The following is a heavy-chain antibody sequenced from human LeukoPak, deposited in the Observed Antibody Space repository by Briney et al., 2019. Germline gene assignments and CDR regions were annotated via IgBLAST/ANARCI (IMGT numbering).Heavy chain of an antibody. J-gene: IGHJ3*01. Sequence: SETLSLTCTASGGSISDFYWSWIRQPPGNGLEWIAYIYSTGDRNYNPSLKSRVTISVDTSRNQFSLQMNSLTAADTAVYYCARQPIGRYGFDVWGQGTTVTVSS. CDR3: ARQPIGRYGFDV. D-gene: IGHD1-26*01. CDR2: IYSTGDR. V-gene: IGHV4-59*08. CDR1: GGSISDFY.